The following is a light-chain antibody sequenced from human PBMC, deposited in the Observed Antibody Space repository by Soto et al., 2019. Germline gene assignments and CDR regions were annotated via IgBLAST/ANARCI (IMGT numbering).Light chain of an antibody. Sequence: QSALTQPASLSGSPGQSITISCTGTSSDVGGYNYVSWYQQHPGKAPKLMIYDVSNRPSGVSNRFSGSKSGNTASLTISGLQAEDEADYYCSSYASSTTLVFGTRTKVTGL. J-gene: IGLJ1*01. CDR1: SSDVGGYNY. CDR3: SSYASSTTLV. V-gene: IGLV2-14*01. CDR2: DVS.